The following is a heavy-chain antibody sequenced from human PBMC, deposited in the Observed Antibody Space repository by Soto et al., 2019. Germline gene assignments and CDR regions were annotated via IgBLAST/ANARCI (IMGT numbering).Heavy chain of an antibody. CDR3: ARGGPEMATTGSFAY. V-gene: IGHV1-46*01. CDR2: MNPSDGST. Sequence: QVQLVQSGAEVKKPGASVKVSCQASGYTFTNYFIYWVRQAPGQGLEWMGRMNPSDGSTFYAQNFQGRVTMTRDTSTMTVNMELSSLRSDETAVYYCARGGPEMATTGSFAYWGQGTRVTVSS. D-gene: IGHD1-1*01. J-gene: IGHJ4*02. CDR1: GYTFTNYF.